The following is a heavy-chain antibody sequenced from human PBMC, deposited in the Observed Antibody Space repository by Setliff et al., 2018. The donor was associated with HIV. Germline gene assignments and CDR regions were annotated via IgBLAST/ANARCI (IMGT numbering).Heavy chain of an antibody. CDR1: GSTLSNTY. Sequence: GGSLRLSCAASGSTLSNTYMAWVRQAPGKRPEWVSTLYGSGDSYHADSVKGRFTLSRDTSKNTMYLQMNSLRREDTAVYYCARVLPYNSALDNWGQGTLVTVSS. CDR2: LYGSGDS. CDR3: ARVLPYNSALDN. J-gene: IGHJ4*02. D-gene: IGHD6-25*01. V-gene: IGHV3-66*02.